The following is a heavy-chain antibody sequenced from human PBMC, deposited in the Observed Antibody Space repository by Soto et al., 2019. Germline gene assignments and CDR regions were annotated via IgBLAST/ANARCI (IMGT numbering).Heavy chain of an antibody. CDR3: ARVVGNSWFDP. CDR1: GYTFTDHY. V-gene: IGHV1-2*04. CDR2: INSNSGDT. Sequence: QVQLVQSGAEVKNPGASVKVSCKASGYTFTDHYMHWVRQAPGQGLEWIGWINSNSGDTNYAQKFRGWVTMTRDTLIRTAYMELSRLRSEDTAVYYCARVVGNSWFDPLGQGTLVTVSS. J-gene: IGHJ5*02. D-gene: IGHD2-15*01.